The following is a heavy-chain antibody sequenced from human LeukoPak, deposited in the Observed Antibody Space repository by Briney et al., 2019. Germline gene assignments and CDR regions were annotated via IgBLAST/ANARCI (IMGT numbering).Heavy chain of an antibody. J-gene: IGHJ3*02. Sequence: SETLSLTCAVYGGSFSSYYWGWIRQPPGKGLEWIGSIYYSGSTYYNPSLKSRVTISVDTSKNQFSLKLSSVTAADTAVYYCARGHQVVVVPAAISAFDIWGQGTMVTVSS. CDR1: GGSFSSYY. CDR2: IYYSGST. CDR3: ARGHQVVVVPAAISAFDI. V-gene: IGHV4-39*07. D-gene: IGHD2-2*01.